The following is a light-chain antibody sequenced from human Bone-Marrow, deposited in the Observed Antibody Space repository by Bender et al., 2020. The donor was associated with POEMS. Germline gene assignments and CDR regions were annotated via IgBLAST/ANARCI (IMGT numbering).Light chain of an antibody. Sequence: QSALTQPASVSGSPGQSITISCTGTRSDVGGYNYVSWYQQYPGKAPKLMIYEVSKRPSGVPDRFYAFKSGTSASLAISGLQSEDEADYYCAAWDAGLSGGVFGGGTKLTVL. CDR2: EVS. CDR3: AAWDAGLSGGV. V-gene: IGLV2-14*01. CDR1: RSDVGGYNY. J-gene: IGLJ3*02.